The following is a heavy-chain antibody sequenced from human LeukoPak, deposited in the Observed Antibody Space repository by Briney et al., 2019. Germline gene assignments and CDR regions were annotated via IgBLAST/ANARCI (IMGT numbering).Heavy chain of an antibody. CDR1: GYSISSGYY. Sequence: SETLSLTCTVSGYSISSGYYWGWIRQPPGQGLEWIGSIYHSGSTYYNPSLKSRVTISVDASKNQFSLKLSSVTAADTAVYYCARNSNSRLGYWGQGTLVTVSS. CDR2: IYHSGST. D-gene: IGHD4-11*01. J-gene: IGHJ4*02. CDR3: ARNSNSRLGY. V-gene: IGHV4-38-2*02.